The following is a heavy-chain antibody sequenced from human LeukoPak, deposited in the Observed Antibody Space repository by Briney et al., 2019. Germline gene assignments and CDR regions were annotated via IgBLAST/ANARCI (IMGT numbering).Heavy chain of an antibody. J-gene: IGHJ6*03. CDR1: GFTFSTYA. V-gene: IGHV3-30-3*01. CDR2: ISYDGSNK. Sequence: PGGSLRLSCAASGFTFSTYAMTWVRQAPGKGLEWVAVISYDGSNKYYADSVKGRFTISRDNSKNTLYLQMNSLRAEDTAVYYCARDKARNFYYYYMDVWGKGTTVTVSS. CDR3: ARDKARNFYYYYMDV. D-gene: IGHD6-6*01.